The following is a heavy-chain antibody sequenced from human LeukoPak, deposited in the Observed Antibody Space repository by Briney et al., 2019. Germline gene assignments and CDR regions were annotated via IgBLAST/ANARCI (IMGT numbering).Heavy chain of an antibody. J-gene: IGHJ4*02. CDR2: IKPNSGVT. CDR1: GYTFATYF. D-gene: IGHD2-21*02. CDR3: ARPPYCGSDCYFNFDY. V-gene: IGHV1-2*02. Sequence: AAVKVSCKTSGYTFATYFMHWVRQAPGQGLEWMGYIKPNSGVTNYAQKLRGTVTMTWATSISTAYIELRGLTSDDTAIYSCARPPYCGSDCYFNFDYWGQGTLVTVSS.